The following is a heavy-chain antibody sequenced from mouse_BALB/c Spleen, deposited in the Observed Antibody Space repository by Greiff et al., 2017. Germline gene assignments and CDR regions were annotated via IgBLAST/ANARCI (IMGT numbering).Heavy chain of an antibody. D-gene: IGHD1-1*01. Sequence: EVKLVESGPELVKPGASVKMSCKASGYTFTSYVMHWVKQKPGQGLEWIGYINPYNDGTKYNEKFKGKATLTSDKSSSTAYMELSSLTSEDSAVYYCARDYYGSSPYAMDYWGQGTSVTVSS. J-gene: IGHJ4*01. CDR1: GYTFTSYV. CDR2: INPYNDGT. V-gene: IGHV1-14*01. CDR3: ARDYYGSSPYAMDY.